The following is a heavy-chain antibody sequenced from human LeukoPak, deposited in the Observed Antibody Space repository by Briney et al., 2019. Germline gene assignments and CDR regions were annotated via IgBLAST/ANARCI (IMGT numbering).Heavy chain of an antibody. V-gene: IGHV4-59*01. CDR2: IYYSGST. J-gene: IGHJ4*02. D-gene: IGHD2-21*01. Sequence: SETLSLTCTVSGGSITGFYWSWIRQPPGKGLEWIGYIYYSGSTNYNPSLKSRVTISVDTSKSQFSLKLRPVTAADTAVYYCARGVVIAPQTFDYWGQGTLVTVSS. CDR3: ARGVVIAPQTFDY. CDR1: GGSITGFY.